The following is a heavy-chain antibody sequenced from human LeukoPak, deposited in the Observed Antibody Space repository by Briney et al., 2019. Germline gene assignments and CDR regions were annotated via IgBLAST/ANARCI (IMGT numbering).Heavy chain of an antibody. CDR3: AREGPYGSGSYYKYRPATDY. V-gene: IGHV4-4*07. Sequence: SETLSLTCTVSGGSIGTYYWSWIRQPAGKGLEWIGRIYTSGSTNYNPSLKSRVTISVDTSKNQFSLKLSSVTAADTAVYYCAREGPYGSGSYYKYRPATDYWGQGTLVTVSS. CDR1: GGSIGTYY. D-gene: IGHD3-10*01. CDR2: IYTSGST. J-gene: IGHJ4*02.